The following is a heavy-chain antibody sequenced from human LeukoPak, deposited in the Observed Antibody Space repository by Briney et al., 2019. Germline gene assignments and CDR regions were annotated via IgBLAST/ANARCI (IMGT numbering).Heavy chain of an antibody. CDR2: IIPIFGTA. CDR1: GGTLSSYA. CDR3: ARVLRQLEPQGNWFDP. V-gene: IGHV1-69*13. Sequence: SVKVSCKASGGTLSSYAISWVRQAPGQGLEWMGGIIPIFGTANYAQKFQGRVTITADESASTAYMELSSLRSEDTAVYYCARVLRQLEPQGNWFDPWGQGTLVTVSS. J-gene: IGHJ5*02. D-gene: IGHD1-1*01.